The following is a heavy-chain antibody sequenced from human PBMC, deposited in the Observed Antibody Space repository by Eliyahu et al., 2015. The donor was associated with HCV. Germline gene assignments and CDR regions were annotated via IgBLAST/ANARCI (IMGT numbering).Heavy chain of an antibody. CDR2: LYHGGXT. D-gene: IGHD4-11*01. J-gene: IGHJ3*01. V-gene: IGHV4-39*01. Sequence: QLQLHESGPGQVKASETLSLRCTVPSASVSSRGFYWGWIRQPPGKGLEWIGSLYHGGXTSYNLSLKSRLTLSADTSKNEFSLNLSSLTAADTAVYFCAVEDDSSSGAFNVWGQGTMVTVSS. CDR3: AVEDDSSSGAFNV. CDR1: SASVSSRGFY.